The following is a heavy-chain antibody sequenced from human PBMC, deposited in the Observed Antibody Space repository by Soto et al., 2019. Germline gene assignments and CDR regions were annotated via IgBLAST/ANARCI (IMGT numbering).Heavy chain of an antibody. CDR2: IIPILGIA. V-gene: IGHV1-69*02. J-gene: IGHJ6*02. CDR3: ASLGQVVPAAMRVGEPFYYYYGMDV. Sequence: ASVKVSCKASGYTFTSYYMHWVRQAPGQGLEWMGIIIPILGIANYAQKFQGRVTITADKSTSTAYMELSSLRSEDTAVYYCASLGQVVPAAMRVGEPFYYYYGMDVWGQGTTVTVSS. CDR1: GYTFTSYY. D-gene: IGHD2-2*01.